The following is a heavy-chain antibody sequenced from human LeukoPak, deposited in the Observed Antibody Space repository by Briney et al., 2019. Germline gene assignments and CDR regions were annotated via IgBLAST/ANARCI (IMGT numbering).Heavy chain of an antibody. V-gene: IGHV1-69*01. CDR3: ARDLYNWNDVWFDP. Sequence: SVKVSCKASGGTFSSYAISWVRQAPGQGLEWMGGIIPIFGTANYAQKFQGRVTITADESTSTAYMELSSLRSEDTAVYYCARDLYNWNDVWFDPWGQGTLVTVSS. D-gene: IGHD1-20*01. J-gene: IGHJ5*02. CDR2: IIPIFGTA. CDR1: GGTFSSYA.